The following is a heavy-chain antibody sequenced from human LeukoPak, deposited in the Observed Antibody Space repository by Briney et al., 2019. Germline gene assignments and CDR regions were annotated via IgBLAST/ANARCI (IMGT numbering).Heavy chain of an antibody. V-gene: IGHV1-69*04. CDR3: ARDLLGQWLGVDY. CDR2: IIPILGIA. J-gene: IGHJ4*02. D-gene: IGHD6-19*01. Sequence: ASVKVSCKASGGTFSSYAISWVRQAPGQGLEWMGRIIPILGIANYAQKFQGRVTITADKSTSTAYMELSSLRSEDTAVYYCARDLLGQWLGVDYWGQGTLVAVSS. CDR1: GGTFSSYA.